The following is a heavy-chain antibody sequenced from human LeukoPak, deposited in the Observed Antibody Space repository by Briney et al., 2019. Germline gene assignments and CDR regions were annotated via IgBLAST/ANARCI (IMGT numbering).Heavy chain of an antibody. CDR2: ISGSGGST. CDR1: GFTFSSYA. Sequence: GGSLRLSCAASGFTFSSYAMSWVRQAPGKGLEWVSAISGSGGSTYYADSVKGRFTISRDNSKNTLYLQMNSLRAEDTAVYYCAKGVVRTGSSTRVDYWGQGTLVTVSS. D-gene: IGHD3-10*01. CDR3: AKGVVRTGSSTRVDY. V-gene: IGHV3-23*01. J-gene: IGHJ4*02.